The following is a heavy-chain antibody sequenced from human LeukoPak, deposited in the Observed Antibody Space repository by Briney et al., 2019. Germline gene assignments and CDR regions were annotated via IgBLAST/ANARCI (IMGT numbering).Heavy chain of an antibody. CDR2: ISNDGSNK. D-gene: IGHD4-17*01. CDR3: ARYGADYGDYYYYYMDV. V-gene: IGHV3-30-3*01. Sequence: GRSLRLSCAASGFTFSSYAMHWVRQAPGKGLEWVAVISNDGSNKYYADSVKGRFTISRDNSKNTLYLQMNSLRAEDTAVYYCARYGADYGDYYYYYMDVWGKGTTVTVSS. CDR1: GFTFSSYA. J-gene: IGHJ6*03.